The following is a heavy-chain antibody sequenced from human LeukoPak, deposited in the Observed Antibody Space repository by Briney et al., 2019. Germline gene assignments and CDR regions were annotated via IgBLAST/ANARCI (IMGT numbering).Heavy chain of an antibody. CDR2: INSKTDGGTT. Sequence: GGSLRLSCAASGFTFSNAWMSWVRQAPGKGLEWVARINSKTDGGTTAYAAPVKGRFTISRDDSKKTMYLQMNSLKTEDTAAYYCTTAGTGSSSHLGYWGQGTLVTVSS. CDR3: TTAGTGSSSHLGY. D-gene: IGHD6-6*01. V-gene: IGHV3-15*01. CDR1: GFTFSNAW. J-gene: IGHJ4*02.